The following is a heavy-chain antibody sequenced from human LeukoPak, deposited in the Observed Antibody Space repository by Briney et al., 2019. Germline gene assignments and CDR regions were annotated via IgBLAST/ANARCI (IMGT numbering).Heavy chain of an antibody. CDR3: ARSGGAWPSENNWFDP. V-gene: IGHV4-31*03. CDR1: GASISSSGYY. CDR2: IYYRGTT. Sequence: SETLSLTCTVSGASISSSGYYWSWIRQHPGKGLEWIGYIYYRGTTYYNPSLKSRVTISVDTSKNQFSLKLSSVTAADTAVYYCARSGGAWPSENNWFDPWGQGTLVTV. D-gene: IGHD1-26*01. J-gene: IGHJ5*02.